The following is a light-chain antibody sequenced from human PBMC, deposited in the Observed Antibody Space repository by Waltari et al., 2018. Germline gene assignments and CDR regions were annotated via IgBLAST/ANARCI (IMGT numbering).Light chain of an antibody. V-gene: IGLV2-14*01. J-gene: IGLJ2*01. CDR2: DVS. Sequence: QSALTQPASVSGSPGQSVTIFCTGTSNDVGGYNSVSWYQEHPGQAPRVIIYDVSDRPPGVSDRFSGSTSGNPASLTISGLQAEDEADYYCSSQSSNNVVLFGGGTKLTVL. CDR3: SSQSSNNVVL. CDR1: SNDVGGYNS.